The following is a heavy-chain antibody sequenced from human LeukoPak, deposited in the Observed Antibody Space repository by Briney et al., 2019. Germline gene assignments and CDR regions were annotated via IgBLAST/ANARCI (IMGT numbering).Heavy chain of an antibody. J-gene: IGHJ4*02. CDR1: GFTFSSYW. V-gene: IGHV3-23*01. CDR2: FSGSGGTT. Sequence: QPGGSLRLSCAASGFTFSSYWMSWVRQAPGKGLQWVSTFSGSGGTTYYADSVKGRFTISRDNSKNTLYLQMTSLRAEDTAVYYCAKVAGYSSGPCDYWGQGTLVTVSS. CDR3: AKVAGYSSGPCDY. D-gene: IGHD6-19*01.